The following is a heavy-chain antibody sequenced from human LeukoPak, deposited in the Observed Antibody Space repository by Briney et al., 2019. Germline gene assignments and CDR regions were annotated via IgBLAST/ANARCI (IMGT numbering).Heavy chain of an antibody. J-gene: IGHJ4*02. D-gene: IGHD3-22*01. CDR3: ARNPGKDYYDSSGYYYFDY. V-gene: IGHV4-59*01. CDR2: IYYTGST. Sequence: SETLSLTCTVSGGSISGYYWSWIRQPPGKGLEWIGYIYYTGSTSYNPSLKSRVTISLDTSKNQFSLKLNSVTAADTAVYYCARNPGKDYYDSSGYYYFDYWSQGTLVTVSS. CDR1: GGSISGYY.